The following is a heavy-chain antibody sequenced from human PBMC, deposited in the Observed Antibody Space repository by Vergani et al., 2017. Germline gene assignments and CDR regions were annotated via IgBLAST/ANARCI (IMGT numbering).Heavy chain of an antibody. CDR1: GGSISSYY. J-gene: IGHJ5*02. Sequence: QVQLQESGPGLVKPSETLSLTCTVSGGSISSYYWSWIRQPPGKGLEWIGYIYYSGSTNYNPSLKSRVTISVDTSKNQFSLKLSSVTAADTAVYYCARGGHGGDRGFDPWGQRTLVTVSS. CDR3: ARGGHGGDRGFDP. CDR2: IYYSGST. V-gene: IGHV4-59*01. D-gene: IGHD4-17*01.